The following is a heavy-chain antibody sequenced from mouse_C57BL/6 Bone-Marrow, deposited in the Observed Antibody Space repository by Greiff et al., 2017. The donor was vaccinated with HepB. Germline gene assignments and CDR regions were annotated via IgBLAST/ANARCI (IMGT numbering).Heavy chain of an antibody. V-gene: IGHV5-12*01. J-gene: IGHJ4*01. CDR1: GFTFSDYY. CDR2: ISNGGGST. D-gene: IGHD1-1*01. CDR3: ERHENGSSYSAMDY. Sequence: EVKLMESGGGLVQPGGSLKLSCAASGFTFSDYYMYWVRQTPEKRLEWVAYISNGGGSTYYPDTVKGRFTISRDNAKNTLYLQMSRLKSEDTAMYYCERHENGSSYSAMDYWGQGTSVTVSS.